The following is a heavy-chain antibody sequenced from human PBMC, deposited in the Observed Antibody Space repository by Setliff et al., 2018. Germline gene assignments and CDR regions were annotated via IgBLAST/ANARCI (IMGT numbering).Heavy chain of an antibody. Sequence: SETLSLTCTVSGGSLRNNFWGWIRQSPGKGLEWIGQIYTRGSTNENPSLKSRVTISVDTSKNQVSLRLTSVTAADTAIYYCAKATGFGELFIWGQGTVVTVSS. D-gene: IGHD3-10*01. CDR3: AKATGFGELFI. V-gene: IGHV4-4*09. CDR1: GGSLRNNF. CDR2: IYTRGST. J-gene: IGHJ4*02.